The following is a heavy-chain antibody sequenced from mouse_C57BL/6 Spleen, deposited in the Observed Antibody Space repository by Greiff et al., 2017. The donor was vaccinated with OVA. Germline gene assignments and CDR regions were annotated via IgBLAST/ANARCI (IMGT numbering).Heavy chain of an antibody. Sequence: QVQLQQSGAELVRPGASVTLSCKASGYTFTDYEMHWVKQTPVHGLEWIGAIDPETGGTAHNQKFKGKAILTADKSSSTAYMELRSLTSEDSAVYYCTRRYYYGSSYFDYWGQGTTLTVSS. CDR2: IDPETGGT. D-gene: IGHD1-1*01. CDR1: GYTFTDYE. CDR3: TRRYYYGSSYFDY. J-gene: IGHJ2*01. V-gene: IGHV1-15*01.